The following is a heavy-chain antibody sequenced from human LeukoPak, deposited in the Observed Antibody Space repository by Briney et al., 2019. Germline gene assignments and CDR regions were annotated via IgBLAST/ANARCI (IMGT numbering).Heavy chain of an antibody. V-gene: IGHV4-34*01. J-gene: IGHJ4*02. CDR2: INHSGST. CDR1: GGSFSGYY. D-gene: IGHD3-10*01. CDR3: ARGRLLWFGELSRSSRAYYFDY. Sequence: PSETLSLTCAVYGGSFSGYYWSWIRQPPGKGLEWIGEINHSGSTNYNPSLKSRVTISVDTSKNQFSLKLSSVTAADTAVYYCARGRLLWFGELSRSSRAYYFDYWGQGTLVTVSS.